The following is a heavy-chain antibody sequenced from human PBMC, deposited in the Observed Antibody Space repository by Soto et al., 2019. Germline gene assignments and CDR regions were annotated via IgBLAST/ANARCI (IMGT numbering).Heavy chain of an antibody. D-gene: IGHD6-13*01. CDR2: IYYSGNA. V-gene: IGHV4-39*01. CDR3: ARHKDTSSRYLLPDF. J-gene: IGHJ4*02. Sequence: SETLSLTCTVSGVSISSGSYYWGWVRQPPGKWREGIGSIYYSGNAYYNPSLKSRVAVSVDTSKNQFSLKVTSVTATDTAVYYCARHKDTSSRYLLPDFWGQGTLVTVSS. CDR1: GVSISSGSYY.